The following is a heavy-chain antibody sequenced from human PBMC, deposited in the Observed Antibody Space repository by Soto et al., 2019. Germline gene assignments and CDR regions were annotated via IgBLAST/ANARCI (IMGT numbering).Heavy chain of an antibody. Sequence: EVQLVESGGGLVQPGRSLRLSCAASGFTFDDYAMHWVRQAPGKGLEGASGISWNSGSIGYADSVKGRFTISRDNAKNSLYLQMNSLRAEDTALYYCAKVHSSSWYGGIDYWGQGTLVTVSS. D-gene: IGHD6-13*01. J-gene: IGHJ4*02. CDR2: ISWNSGSI. CDR1: GFTFDDYA. V-gene: IGHV3-9*01. CDR3: AKVHSSSWYGGIDY.